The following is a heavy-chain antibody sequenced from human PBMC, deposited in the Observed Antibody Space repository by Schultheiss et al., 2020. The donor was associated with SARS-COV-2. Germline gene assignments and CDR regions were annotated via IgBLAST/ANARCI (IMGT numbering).Heavy chain of an antibody. CDR1: GGSVSSGSYY. J-gene: IGHJ4*02. D-gene: IGHD3-10*01. CDR3: ARGPGGFEVDY. V-gene: IGHV4-61*01. Sequence: SETLSLTCTVSGGSVSSGSYYWSWIRQPPGKGLEWIGYIYYSGSTNYNPSLKSRVTMSVDTSKNQFSLKLSSVTAADTAVYYCARGPGGFEVDYWGQGTLVTVSS. CDR2: IYYSGST.